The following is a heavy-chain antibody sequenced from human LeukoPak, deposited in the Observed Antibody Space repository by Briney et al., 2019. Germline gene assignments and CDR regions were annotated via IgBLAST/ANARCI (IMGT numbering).Heavy chain of an antibody. CDR2: INHSGST. D-gene: IGHD2-2*01. J-gene: IGHJ4*02. CDR1: GGSFSGYY. CDR3: ARGAARYCSSTSCNYFDY. Sequence: SETLSLTCAVYGGSFSGYYWSWIRQPPGKGLEWIGEINHSGSTNYNPSLKSRVTISVDTSKNQFSLKLSSVTAADTAVYYCARGAARYCSSTSCNYFDYWGQGTLVTVSS. V-gene: IGHV4-34*01.